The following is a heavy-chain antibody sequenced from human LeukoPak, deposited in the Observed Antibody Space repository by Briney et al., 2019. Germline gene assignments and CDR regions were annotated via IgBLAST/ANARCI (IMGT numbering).Heavy chain of an antibody. V-gene: IGHV1-69*13. CDR3: ARDHRDAFDI. CDR2: IIPIFGTA. CDR1: GCTFSSYA. Sequence: ASVKDSCQASGCTFSSYAISWVRQPTGQGRERMGGIIPIFGTANYAQKFQGRVTIAADDSTSTAYMELSSLRSEDTAVYYCARDHRDAFDIWGQGTMVTVSS. J-gene: IGHJ3*02.